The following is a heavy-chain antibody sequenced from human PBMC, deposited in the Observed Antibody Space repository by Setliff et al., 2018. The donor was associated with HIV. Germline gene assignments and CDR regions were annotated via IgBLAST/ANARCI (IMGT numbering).Heavy chain of an antibody. CDR2: IRYDRSEK. CDR3: AKPVVHHYYYMDV. V-gene: IGHV3-30*02. Sequence: GGSLRLSCAASGFTFSNYGMHWVRQAPGKGLEWVAYIRYDRSEKHYADSVKGRFTISRDNSQNTLYLQMNSLRPEDTAVYYCAKPVVHHYYYMDVRGKGTTVTVSS. D-gene: IGHD3-16*02. CDR1: GFTFSNYG. J-gene: IGHJ6*03.